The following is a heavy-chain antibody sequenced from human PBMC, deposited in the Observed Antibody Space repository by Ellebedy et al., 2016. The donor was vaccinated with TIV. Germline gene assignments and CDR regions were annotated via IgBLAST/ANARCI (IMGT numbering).Heavy chain of an antibody. CDR3: GRDRPYYYDRSGDRGAFDI. Sequence: ASVKVSCKASGNTFSGYFMHWVRQAPGQGLEWMGWINPNSGGTNYAQKFQGRVTMTRDTSISTAYMELSRLRSEDTAVYYCGRDRPYYYDRSGDRGAFDIWGQGTMVTVSS. J-gene: IGHJ3*02. CDR2: INPNSGGT. D-gene: IGHD3-22*01. V-gene: IGHV1-2*02. CDR1: GNTFSGYF.